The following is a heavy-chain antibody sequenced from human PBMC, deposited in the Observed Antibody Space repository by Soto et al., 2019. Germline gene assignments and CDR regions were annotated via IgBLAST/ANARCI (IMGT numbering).Heavy chain of an antibody. CDR3: AKTPRQWLVYFDY. Sequence: PGGSLRLSCAASGFTFSSYAMHWVRQAPGKGLEWVAVISYDGSNKYYADSVKGRFTISRDNSKNTLYLQMNSLRAEDTAVYYCAKTPRQWLVYFDYWGQGALVTVSS. CDR2: ISYDGSNK. CDR1: GFTFSSYA. J-gene: IGHJ4*02. V-gene: IGHV3-30-3*01. D-gene: IGHD6-19*01.